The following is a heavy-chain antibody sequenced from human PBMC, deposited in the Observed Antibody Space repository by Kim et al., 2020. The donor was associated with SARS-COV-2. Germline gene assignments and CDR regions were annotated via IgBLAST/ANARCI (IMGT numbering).Heavy chain of an antibody. CDR2: IWYDGSNK. Sequence: GGSLRLSCAASGFTFSSYGMNWVRQAPGKGLEWVAVIWYDGSNKYYADSVKGRFTISRDNSKNTLYLQMNSLRAEDTAVYYCARGGAAHDYYYYMDVWGKGTTVTVSS. J-gene: IGHJ6*03. V-gene: IGHV3-33*01. D-gene: IGHD6-6*01. CDR1: GFTFSSYG. CDR3: ARGGAAHDYYYYMDV.